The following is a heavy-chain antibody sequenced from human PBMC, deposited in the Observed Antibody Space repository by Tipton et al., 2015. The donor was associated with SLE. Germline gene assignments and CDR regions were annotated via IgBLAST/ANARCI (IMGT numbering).Heavy chain of an antibody. V-gene: IGHV4-59*01. CDR1: GDPINNNY. Sequence: TLSFTCTVSGDPINNNYWNWIRQPPGKDLEWIGYIYYTGRTNYNPSLESRITISLDTSKNQFSLQLTSVTAADTAVYYCARGSYFHHSRSAFDVWGLGTMVTVSP. CDR3: ARGSYFHHSRSAFDV. J-gene: IGHJ3*01. D-gene: IGHD3-22*01. CDR2: IYYTGRT.